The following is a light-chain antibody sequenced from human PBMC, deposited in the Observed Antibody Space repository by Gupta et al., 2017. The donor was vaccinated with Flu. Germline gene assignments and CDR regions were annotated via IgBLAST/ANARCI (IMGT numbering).Light chain of an antibody. Sequence: SSELIQPPSVTVSPGETTRITCSVVALTKEYVYWYQQKTAQAPVLVIYRYSERPSGIPERFSGSSSVTTVTLTISGVQAEDVADYYFQSTESSGTYVVFGGGIKLTVL. CDR2: RYS. CDR1: ALTKEY. CDR3: QSTESSGTYVV. J-gene: IGLJ2*01. V-gene: IGLV3-25*01.